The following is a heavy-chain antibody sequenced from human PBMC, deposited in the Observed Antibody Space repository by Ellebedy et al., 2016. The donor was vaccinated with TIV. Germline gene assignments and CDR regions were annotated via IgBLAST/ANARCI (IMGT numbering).Heavy chain of an antibody. Sequence: GSLRLSCTVSGASISSYYCSWIRQPPGKGLEWIGYIYYSGSANYNPSLKSRVTISVDTSKNQVSLKLTSVTAADTAVYYCARGTTVVTPGYWGQGTLVTVSS. J-gene: IGHJ4*02. CDR2: IYYSGSA. D-gene: IGHD4-23*01. V-gene: IGHV4-59*01. CDR1: GASISSYY. CDR3: ARGTTVVTPGY.